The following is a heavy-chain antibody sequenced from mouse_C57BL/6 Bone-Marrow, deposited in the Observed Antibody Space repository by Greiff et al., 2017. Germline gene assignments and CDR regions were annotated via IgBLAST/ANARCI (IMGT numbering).Heavy chain of an antibody. V-gene: IGHV1-72*01. J-gene: IGHJ3*01. Sequence: QVHVKQPGAELVKPGASVKLSCKASGYTFTSYWMHWVKQRPGRGLEWIGRIDPNSGGTKYNEKFKGKATLTVDKPSSTAYMQLSILKSEDSAVYYCAREEEGWFAYWGQGTLVTVSA. CDR1: GYTFTSYW. CDR2: IDPNSGGT. CDR3: AREEEGWFAY.